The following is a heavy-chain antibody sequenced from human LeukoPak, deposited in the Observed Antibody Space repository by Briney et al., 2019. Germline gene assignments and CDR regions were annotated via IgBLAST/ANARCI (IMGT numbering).Heavy chain of an antibody. Sequence: SETLSLTCTVSGGSISSYYWSWIRQPAGEGLGWIWRIYTSESTNYNPSLKSRVTMSVDTSKNQFSLKLSSVTAADTAVYYCARDDGDFWSGFYYYYGMDVWGQGTTVTVSS. V-gene: IGHV4-4*07. D-gene: IGHD3-3*01. CDR1: GGSISSYY. J-gene: IGHJ6*02. CDR2: IYTSEST. CDR3: ARDDGDFWSGFYYYYGMDV.